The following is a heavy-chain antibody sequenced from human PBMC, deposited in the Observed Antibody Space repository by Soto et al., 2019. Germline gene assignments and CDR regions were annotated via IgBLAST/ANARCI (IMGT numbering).Heavy chain of an antibody. V-gene: IGHV4-34*01. D-gene: IGHD3-16*02. Sequence: PSETLSLTCTVSGGSISSYYWSWIRQPPGKGLEWIGEINHSGSTNYNPSLKSRVTISVDTSKNQFSLKLSSVTAADTAVYYCARGDYDYIRGSYRYRLEAFDIWGQGTMVTVS. CDR3: ARGDYDYIRGSYRYRLEAFDI. CDR1: GGSISSYY. J-gene: IGHJ3*02. CDR2: INHSGST.